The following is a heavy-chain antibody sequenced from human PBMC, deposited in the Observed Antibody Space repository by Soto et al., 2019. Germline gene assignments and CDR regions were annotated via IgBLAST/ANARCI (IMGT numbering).Heavy chain of an antibody. Sequence: EVQLLESGGGLVQPGGSLRLSCEASGITFSRYDMSWVRQAPGKGLEWVSAINGGRSFYGDSVEGRFTVSRDNSKNTLYLQMNSLRDEDTAIYYCATHAWDLWGQGTLVTVSP. V-gene: IGHV3-23*01. J-gene: IGHJ5*02. CDR3: ATHAWDL. D-gene: IGHD2-2*01. CDR1: GITFSRYD. CDR2: INGGRS.